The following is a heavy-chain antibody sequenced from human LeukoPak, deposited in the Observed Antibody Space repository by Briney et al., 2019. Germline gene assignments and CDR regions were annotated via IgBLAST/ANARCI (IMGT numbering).Heavy chain of an antibody. J-gene: IGHJ5*02. Sequence: QSGGSLRLSCAASGFTFSSYGMRWVRQAPGKGLGWVAFIRYDGSNKYYADSVKGRFTISRDNSKNTLYLQMNSLRAEDTAVYYCANGRGRFLEWLFQSWGQGTLVTVSS. V-gene: IGHV3-30*02. CDR2: IRYDGSNK. D-gene: IGHD3-3*01. CDR1: GFTFSSYG. CDR3: ANGRGRFLEWLFQS.